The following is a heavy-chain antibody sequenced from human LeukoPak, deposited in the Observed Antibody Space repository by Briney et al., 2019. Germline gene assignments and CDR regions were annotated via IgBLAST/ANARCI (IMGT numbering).Heavy chain of an antibody. V-gene: IGHV3-11*01. CDR3: AKGHTYGMI. Sequence: GGSLRLSCAASGFTFSDFYMSWLRQTPGKGLEWVSYISTTGTTVDYADSVKGRFTISRDNAKDSLYLQMNNLGADDTAVYYCAKGHTYGMIWGQGTLVTVSS. D-gene: IGHD2-8*01. CDR2: ISTTGTTV. CDR1: GFTFSDFY. J-gene: IGHJ4*02.